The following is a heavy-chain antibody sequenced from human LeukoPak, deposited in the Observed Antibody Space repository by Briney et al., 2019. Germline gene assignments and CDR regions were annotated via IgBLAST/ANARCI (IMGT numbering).Heavy chain of an antibody. CDR1: GGSISSYY. Sequence: SETLSLTCTVSGGSISSYYWSWLRQPPGKGLEGIGYIYYSGSTNYNPSLKSRVTISVDTSKNQFSLKLSSAPAEDTAVYYCARSEYDFWSGYQNWFGPWGQGTLVTVSS. D-gene: IGHD3-3*01. J-gene: IGHJ5*02. V-gene: IGHV4-59*01. CDR2: IYYSGST. CDR3: ARSEYDFWSGYQNWFGP.